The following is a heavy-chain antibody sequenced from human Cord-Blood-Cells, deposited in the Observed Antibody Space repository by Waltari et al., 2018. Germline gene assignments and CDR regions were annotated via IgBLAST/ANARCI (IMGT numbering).Heavy chain of an antibody. CDR2: INHSGST. CDR3: ARGPWTGNDY. CDR1: GGSFSGYS. V-gene: IGHV4-34*01. D-gene: IGHD3-9*01. J-gene: IGHJ4*02. Sequence: QVQLQQWGAGLLKPSETLSLTCAVYGGSFSGYSWTWIRQPPGKGLEWIGEINHSGSTNYNPSLKSRVTISVDTSKNQFSLKLSSVTAADTAVYYCARGPWTGNDYWGQGTLVTVSS.